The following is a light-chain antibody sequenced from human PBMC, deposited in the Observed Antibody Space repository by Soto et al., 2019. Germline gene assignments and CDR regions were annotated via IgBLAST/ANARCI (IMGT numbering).Light chain of an antibody. CDR1: QNINNW. CDR3: QHMRT. J-gene: IGKJ1*01. Sequence: DIQMTQSPSTLSASVGDRVTITCRASQNINNWIAWYQQTPGKAPKLLIYDASTLESGVPSRFSGSGFGTEFSLTISSLQPDDFGSYYCQHMRTFGQGTKVEIK. V-gene: IGKV1-5*01. CDR2: DAS.